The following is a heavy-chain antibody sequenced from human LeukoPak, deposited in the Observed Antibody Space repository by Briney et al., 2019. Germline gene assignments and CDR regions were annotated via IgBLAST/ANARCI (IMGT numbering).Heavy chain of an antibody. CDR2: IYSGGST. Sequence: PGRSLRLSCAASGFTFSSYGMHWVRQAPGRGLEWVSVIYSGGSTYYADSVKGRFTISRHTSKNTLYLQMNSLRAEDTAVYYCAREDRIAPADKAFDIWGQGTMVTVSS. J-gene: IGHJ3*02. CDR1: GFTFSSYG. V-gene: IGHV3-66*01. D-gene: IGHD6-13*01. CDR3: AREDRIAPADKAFDI.